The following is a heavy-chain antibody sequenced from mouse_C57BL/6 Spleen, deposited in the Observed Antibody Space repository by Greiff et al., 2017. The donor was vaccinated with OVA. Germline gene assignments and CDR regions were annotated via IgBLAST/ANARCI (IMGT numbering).Heavy chain of an antibody. V-gene: IGHV1-15*01. J-gene: IGHJ4*01. CDR2: IDPETGGT. D-gene: IGHD1-3*01. CDR1: GYTFTDYE. Sequence: VQLQQSGAELVRPGASVTLSCKASGYTFTDYEMHWVKQTPVHGLEWIGAIDPETGGTAYNQKFKGKAILTADKSSSTAYMELRSLTSEDSAVYYCTRSGYYVRDYWGQGTSVTVSS. CDR3: TRSGYYVRDY.